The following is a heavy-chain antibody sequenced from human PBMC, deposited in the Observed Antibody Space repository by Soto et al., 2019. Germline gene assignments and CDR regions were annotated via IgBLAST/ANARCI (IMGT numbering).Heavy chain of an antibody. J-gene: IGHJ4*02. CDR2: IYHSGYT. V-gene: IGHV4-4*02. CDR3: ASHRYTSSLDY. Sequence: QVQLQESGPGLVKPSGTLSLTCGVSGDSISSSHWWSWVRQPPGKGLEWIGEIYHSGYTNYNPSLKSRVTISVDKSKNQFSLRLTSVTAADTAVYYCASHRYTSSLDYWGQGTLVTVSS. D-gene: IGHD6-6*01. CDR1: GDSISSSHW.